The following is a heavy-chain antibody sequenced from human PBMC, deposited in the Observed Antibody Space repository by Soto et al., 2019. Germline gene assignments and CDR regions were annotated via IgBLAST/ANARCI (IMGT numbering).Heavy chain of an antibody. CDR1: GFTLSNHD. CDR2: IGIGGDT. D-gene: IGHD2-8*01. CDR3: ARGPVSPRYDNGMDV. J-gene: IGHJ6*02. Sequence: RGSLRLSCAASGFTLSNHDMYWVRQATGKSLEWVSAIGIGGDTYYPASVKGRFTISRQNAKNSLYLQMNNLRAGDTAVYYCARGPVSPRYDNGMDVGVQGTTVTVSS. V-gene: IGHV3-13*01.